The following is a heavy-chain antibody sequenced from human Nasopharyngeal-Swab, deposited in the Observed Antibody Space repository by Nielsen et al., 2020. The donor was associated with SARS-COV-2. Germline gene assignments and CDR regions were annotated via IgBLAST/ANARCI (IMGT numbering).Heavy chain of an antibody. D-gene: IGHD3-22*01. CDR2: IYYSGST. Sequence: SETLSLTCAVSGGSISSNTWWGWVRQHPGKGLEWIGYIYYSGSTYYNPSLKSRVTISVDTSKNQFSLKLSSVTAADTAVYYCARAMIVVVINAFDIWGQGTMVTVSS. J-gene: IGHJ3*02. CDR3: ARAMIVVVINAFDI. CDR1: GGSISSNTW. V-gene: IGHV4-31*11.